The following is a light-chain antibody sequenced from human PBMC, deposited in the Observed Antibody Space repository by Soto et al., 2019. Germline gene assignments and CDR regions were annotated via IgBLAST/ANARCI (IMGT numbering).Light chain of an antibody. CDR1: SSNIGARYD. CDR3: QSYDSSLNVGV. CDR2: GNS. J-gene: IGLJ2*01. V-gene: IGLV1-40*01. Sequence: QSVLTQPPSVSGAPGQRVTISCTGSSSNIGARYDVHWYQQLPGAAPKLLIYGNSNRPSGVPDRFSGSKSGTSASLAITGLQPEDDSDYYCQSYDSSLNVGVFVGGTKLTVL.